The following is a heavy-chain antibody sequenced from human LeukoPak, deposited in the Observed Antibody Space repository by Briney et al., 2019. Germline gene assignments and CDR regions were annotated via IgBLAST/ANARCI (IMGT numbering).Heavy chain of an antibody. J-gene: IGHJ4*02. CDR1: GFTFSSYA. Sequence: PGGSLRLSCAASGFTFSSYAMSWVRQAPGKGLEWVSAISGSGGSTYYADSVKGRFTISRDNSKNTLFLQMNSLRAGDTAVYYCAKDYCSGSSCYEDYWGQGTLVTVSS. D-gene: IGHD2-2*01. CDR3: AKDYCSGSSCYEDY. CDR2: ISGSGGST. V-gene: IGHV3-23*01.